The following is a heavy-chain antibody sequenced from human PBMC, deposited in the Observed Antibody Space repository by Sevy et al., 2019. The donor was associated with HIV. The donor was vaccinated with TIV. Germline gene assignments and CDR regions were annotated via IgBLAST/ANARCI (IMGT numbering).Heavy chain of an antibody. CDR1: GFTFSSYG. J-gene: IGHJ4*02. CDR3: AKGASPMSKFGGVADY. V-gene: IGHV3-30*02. CDR2: VRYYGSNK. D-gene: IGHD3-16*01. Sequence: GGSLSLSCAASGFTFSSYGMHWVRKAPGKGLGWVAFVRYYGSNKYYADSVKGRVTISRDNSQNTRYLKMNSLRAEDTAVYYCAKGASPMSKFGGVADYWGQGTLVTVSS.